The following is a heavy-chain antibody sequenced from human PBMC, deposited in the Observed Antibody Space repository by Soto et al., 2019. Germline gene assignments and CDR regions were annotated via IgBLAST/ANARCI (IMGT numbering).Heavy chain of an antibody. CDR2: IHNSGNT. J-gene: IGHJ3*02. Sequence: QVQLQESGPGLVKPSETLSLTCNVPSGSIRTSYWTWIRQFPGKRLEWIAHIHNSGNTNSNPSLKSRVTISMDTSKNQISLRLTSVTAADTAMYYCARLQYTVVTPIDMWGQGTMVTVSS. CDR3: ARLQYTVVTPIDM. CDR1: SGSIRTSY. D-gene: IGHD2-21*02. V-gene: IGHV4-59*01.